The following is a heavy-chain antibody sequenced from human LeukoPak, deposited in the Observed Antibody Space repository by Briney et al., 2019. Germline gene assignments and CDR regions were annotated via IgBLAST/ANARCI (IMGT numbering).Heavy chain of an antibody. Sequence: GGSLRLSCAASGFTFSSYWMHWVRQAPGKGLVWFSRINSDGSSTSYADSVKGRFTISRDNAKNTLYLQMNSLRAEDTAVYYCARDPRGHGDYVGFDYWGQGTLLTVSS. CDR2: INSDGSST. CDR3: ARDPRGHGDYVGFDY. J-gene: IGHJ4*02. V-gene: IGHV3-74*01. CDR1: GFTFSSYW. D-gene: IGHD4-17*01.